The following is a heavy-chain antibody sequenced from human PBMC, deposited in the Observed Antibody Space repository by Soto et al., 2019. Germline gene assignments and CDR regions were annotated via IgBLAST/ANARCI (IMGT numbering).Heavy chain of an antibody. CDR3: ARGNYDHFDY. V-gene: IGHV4-39*07. CDR2: VNYNGNT. Sequence: PSETLSLTCSVSGGSVSSGSFYWGWIRQPPGKGLEWIGNVNYNGNTYYNPSLKSRVTISVDTSTNQFSLHLTSVTAADTAVYYCARGNYDHFDYWGQGTLVTVSS. CDR1: GGSVSSGSFY. D-gene: IGHD4-4*01. J-gene: IGHJ4*02.